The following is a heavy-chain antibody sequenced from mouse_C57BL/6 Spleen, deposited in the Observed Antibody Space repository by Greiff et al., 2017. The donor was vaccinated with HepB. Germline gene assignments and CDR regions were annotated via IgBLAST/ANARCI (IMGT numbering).Heavy chain of an antibody. Sequence: EVKVVESGGGLVKPGGSLKLSCAASGFTFSSYAMSWVRQTPEKRLEWVATISDGGSYTYYPDNVKGRFTISRDNAKNDLYLQMSHLKSEDTAMYYCARDGGNLLRGYFDVWGTGTTVTVSS. CDR1: GFTFSSYA. CDR2: ISDGGSYT. D-gene: IGHD1-1*01. V-gene: IGHV5-4*01. CDR3: ARDGGNLLRGYFDV. J-gene: IGHJ1*03.